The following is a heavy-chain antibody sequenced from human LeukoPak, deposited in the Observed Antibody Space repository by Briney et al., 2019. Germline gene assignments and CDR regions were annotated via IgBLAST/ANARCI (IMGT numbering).Heavy chain of an antibody. J-gene: IGHJ5*02. CDR3: AKDPSLYSSSSSWFDP. Sequence: GGSLRLSCAASGFTFSSFGMHWVRQAPGKGLEWISFIRYDGSNKYYTDSVKGRFTISRDNSQNTLYLQMNSLRAEDTAVYYCAKDPSLYSSSSSWFDPWGQGTLVTVSS. CDR1: GFTFSSFG. V-gene: IGHV3-30*02. D-gene: IGHD6-13*01. CDR2: IRYDGSNK.